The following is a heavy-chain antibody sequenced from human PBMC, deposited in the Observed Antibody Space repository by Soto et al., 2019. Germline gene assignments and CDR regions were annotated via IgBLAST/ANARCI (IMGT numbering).Heavy chain of an antibody. CDR3: ATDPRGPTMVRGVITPDFDY. V-gene: IGHV3-23*01. CDR2: ISGSGGST. D-gene: IGHD3-10*01. CDR1: GFTFSSYA. J-gene: IGHJ4*02. Sequence: GGSLRLSCAASGFTFSSYAMSWVRQAPGKGLEWVSAISGSGGSTYYADSGKGRFPISRDNSKNTLYLQMNSLRAEDTAVYYCATDPRGPTMVRGVITPDFDYWGQGTLVTVSS.